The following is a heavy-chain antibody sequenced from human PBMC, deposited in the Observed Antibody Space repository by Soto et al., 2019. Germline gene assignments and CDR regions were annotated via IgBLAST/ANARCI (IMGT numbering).Heavy chain of an antibody. Sequence: SETLSLTCTVSGGSVSSGNYYWSWIRQPPGKGLEWIGFIYYTGSSSYNPSLKSRVTITKDTSKNQVVLTMTNMDPVDTATYSCAHIGVSRWFDFWGQGTLVTVSS. D-gene: IGHD6-13*01. CDR2: IYYTGSS. CDR3: AHIGVSRWFDF. CDR1: GGSVSSGNYY. J-gene: IGHJ4*02. V-gene: IGHV4-61*01.